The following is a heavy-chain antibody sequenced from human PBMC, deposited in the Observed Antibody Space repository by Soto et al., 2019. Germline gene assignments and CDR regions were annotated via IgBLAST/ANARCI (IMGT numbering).Heavy chain of an antibody. J-gene: IGHJ6*01. CDR2: IKSKTDGGTT. D-gene: IGHD3-3*01. Sequence: RGSLRVSCASSVFTLSNAWMSWVRQAPGRGLEWVGRIKSKTDGGTTDYAAPVKGRFTISRDDSKNTLYLQMNSLKTEDTAVYYCTTHVGITIFGVLSLRDVWGQGTPVTVSS. CDR3: TTHVGITIFGVLSLRDV. V-gene: IGHV3-15*01. CDR1: VFTLSNAW.